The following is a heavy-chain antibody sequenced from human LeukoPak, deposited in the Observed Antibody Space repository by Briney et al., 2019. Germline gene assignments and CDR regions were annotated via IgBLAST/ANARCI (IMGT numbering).Heavy chain of an antibody. Sequence: SETLSLTCTVSGGSISSSSYYWGWIRQPPGKGLEWIGSIYYSGSTYYNPSLKSRVTISVDTSKNQFSLKLSSVTAADTAVYYCARDFSRSVRYTIVVVPAAIGWFDPWGQGILVTVSS. J-gene: IGHJ5*02. CDR2: IYYSGST. CDR3: ARDFSRSVRYTIVVVPAAIGWFDP. D-gene: IGHD2-2*01. CDR1: GGSISSSSYY. V-gene: IGHV4-39*07.